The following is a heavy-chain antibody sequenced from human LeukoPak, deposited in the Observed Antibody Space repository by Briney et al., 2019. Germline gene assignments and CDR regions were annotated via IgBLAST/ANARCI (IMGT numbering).Heavy chain of an antibody. CDR3: AKDAQRGFDYSNSLEY. CDR2: IWSDGTEK. Sequence: GRSLRLSCAASGFTYIHYGMHWVRQAPGKGLEWVAVIWSDGTEKYYGDAVKGRFTISIDNSRNTLYLQMNSLRGEDTAVYYCAKDAQRGFDYSNSLEYWGQGTLVTVPS. J-gene: IGHJ4*02. V-gene: IGHV3-33*06. CDR1: GFTYIHYG. D-gene: IGHD4-11*01.